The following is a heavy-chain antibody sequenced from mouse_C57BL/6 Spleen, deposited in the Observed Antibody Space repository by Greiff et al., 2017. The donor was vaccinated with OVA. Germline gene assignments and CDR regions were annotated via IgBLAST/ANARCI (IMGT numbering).Heavy chain of an antibody. CDR2: IDPETGGT. CDR3: TRKDYGSSSDY. CDR1: GYTFTDYE. J-gene: IGHJ2*01. V-gene: IGHV1-15*01. Sequence: QVQLQQSGAELVRPGASVTLSCKASGYTFTDYEMHWVKQTPVHGLEWIGAIDPETGGTAYNQKFKGKAILTADNSSSTAYMELRSLTSDDSAVYYCTRKDYGSSSDYWGQGTTLTVSS. D-gene: IGHD1-1*01.